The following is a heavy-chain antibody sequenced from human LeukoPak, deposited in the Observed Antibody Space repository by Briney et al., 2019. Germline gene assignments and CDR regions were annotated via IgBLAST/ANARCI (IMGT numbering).Heavy chain of an antibody. CDR2: IIPIFGTA. CDR3: ARGWDYDSGGRPTAYVY. CDR1: GGTFSNYA. V-gene: IGHV1-69*13. D-gene: IGHD3-22*01. Sequence: SVKVSCKASGGTFSNYAINWVRQAPGPGLEWMGGIIPIFGTANYAQKFQGRVTITADESTTTVYMELNSLKSEDTAVYYCARGWDYDSGGRPTAYVYWGQGTLVTVSS. J-gene: IGHJ4*02.